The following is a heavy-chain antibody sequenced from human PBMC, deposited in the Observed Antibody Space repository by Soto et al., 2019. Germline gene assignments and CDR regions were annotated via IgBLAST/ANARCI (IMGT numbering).Heavy chain of an antibody. D-gene: IGHD6-19*01. V-gene: IGHV1-69*13. Sequence: GASVKVSCKASGGTFSSYTISWVRQAPGQGLEWMGGIIPIFGTANYAQKFQGRVTITADESTSTAYMELSSLRSEDTAVYYCARAVAGKYYGMDVWGQGTTVTVSS. CDR1: GGTFSSYT. J-gene: IGHJ6*02. CDR2: IIPIFGTA. CDR3: ARAVAGKYYGMDV.